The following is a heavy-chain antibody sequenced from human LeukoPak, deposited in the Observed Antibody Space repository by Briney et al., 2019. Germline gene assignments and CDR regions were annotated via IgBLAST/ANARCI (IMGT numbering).Heavy chain of an antibody. V-gene: IGHV3-30*02. CDR2: IRYDGSNK. CDR3: AKEPGYCSSTSCYIQGI. D-gene: IGHD2-2*02. Sequence: GGSLTLSCVGSGFTFSTNSMNWLRQAPGKGLEWVAFIRYDGSNKYYADSVKGRFTISRDNSKNTLYLQMNSLRAEDTAVYYCAKEPGYCSSTSCYIQGIWGQGTLVTVSS. J-gene: IGHJ4*02. CDR1: GFTFSTNS.